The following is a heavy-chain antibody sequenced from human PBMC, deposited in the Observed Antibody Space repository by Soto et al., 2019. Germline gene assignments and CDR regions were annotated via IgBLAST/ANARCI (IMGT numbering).Heavy chain of an antibody. CDR3: ARDRYFYDSRGYYRTLDS. CDR2: IFHSGIT. J-gene: IGHJ5*01. D-gene: IGHD3-22*01. Sequence: PSETLSLTCFISGGSFSNDYWTWIRQSPGKGLEWIGYIFHSGITDYNPSVKSRATISIDKSRNLFSLNLTSVTAADTAVYYCARDRYFYDSRGYYRTLDSWGQGTLVTVSS. V-gene: IGHV4-59*01. CDR1: GGSFSNDY.